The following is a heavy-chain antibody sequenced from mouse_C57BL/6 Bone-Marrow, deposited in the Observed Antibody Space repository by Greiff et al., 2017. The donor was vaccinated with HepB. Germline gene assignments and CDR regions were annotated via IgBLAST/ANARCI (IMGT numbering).Heavy chain of an antibody. CDR3: AKRRSNYDAMDY. CDR2: IWRGGST. V-gene: IGHV2-5*01. D-gene: IGHD2-5*01. CDR1: GFSLTSYG. Sequence: VQLQQSGPGLVQPSQSLSITCTVSGFSLTSYGVHWVRQSPGKGLEWLGVIWRGGSTDYNAAFMSRLSITKDNSKSQVFFKMNSLQADDTAIYYSAKRRSNYDAMDYWGQGTSVTVSS. J-gene: IGHJ4*01.